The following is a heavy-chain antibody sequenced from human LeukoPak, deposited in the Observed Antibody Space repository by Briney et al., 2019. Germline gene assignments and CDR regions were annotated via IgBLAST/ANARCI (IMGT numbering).Heavy chain of an antibody. CDR1: GYSISSGYY. Sequence: SETLSLTCAVSGYSISSGYYWGWIRQPPGKGLERIGSIYHSGSTYYNPSLKSRVTISVDTSKNQFSLKLSSVTAADTAVYYCARQRRQLRDFDIWGQGTMVTVSS. J-gene: IGHJ3*02. CDR3: ARQRRQLRDFDI. V-gene: IGHV4-38-2*01. CDR2: IYHSGST. D-gene: IGHD5-24*01.